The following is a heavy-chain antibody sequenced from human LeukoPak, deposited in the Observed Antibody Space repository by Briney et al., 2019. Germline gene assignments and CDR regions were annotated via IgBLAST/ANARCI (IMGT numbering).Heavy chain of an antibody. D-gene: IGHD4-17*01. CDR3: AREIVTTKSHFDS. CDR1: GFTFSSYW. V-gene: IGHV3-7*01. J-gene: IGHJ4*02. Sequence: GGSLRLSCAASGFTFSSYWMSWVRQAPGKGLEWVANIKEDGGEKYYVDSVKGRFTISRDNARNSLYLQVSSLGAEDAAVYFCAREIVTTKSHFDSWGQGTLVTVSS. CDR2: IKEDGGEK.